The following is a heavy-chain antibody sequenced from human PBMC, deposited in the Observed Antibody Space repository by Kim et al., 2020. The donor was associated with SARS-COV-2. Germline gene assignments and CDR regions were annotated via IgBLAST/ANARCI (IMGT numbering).Heavy chain of an antibody. J-gene: IGHJ4*02. Sequence: AASVKGRFTISRDDSKNTAYLQMNRLKTEDTAVYYCTSPHYYGSGSYYSYWGQGTLVTVSS. D-gene: IGHD3-10*01. CDR3: TSPHYYGSGSYYSY. V-gene: IGHV3-73*01.